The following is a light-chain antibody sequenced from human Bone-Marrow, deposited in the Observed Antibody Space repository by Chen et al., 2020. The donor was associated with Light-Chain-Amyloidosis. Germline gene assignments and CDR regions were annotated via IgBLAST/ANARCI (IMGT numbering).Light chain of an antibody. CDR2: DDS. Sequence: SYVLTQPSSVSVAPGQTATIACRGNNIGSPSVHWYQQTPGQAPLLVVYDDSDRPSGIPERLSGPNAGNTATLTISRVEAGDEADYYCQVWDRSSDRPVFGGGTKLTVL. J-gene: IGLJ3*02. CDR1: NIGSPS. CDR3: QVWDRSSDRPV. V-gene: IGLV3-21*02.